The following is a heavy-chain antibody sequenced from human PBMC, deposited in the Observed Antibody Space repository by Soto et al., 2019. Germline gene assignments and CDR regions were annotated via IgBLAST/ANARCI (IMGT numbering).Heavy chain of an antibody. CDR2: IRSKAHGGTT. V-gene: IGHV3-49*04. CDR1: GFTFGDYA. Sequence: GGSLRLSCTASGFTFGDYAMSWVRQAPGKGLEWVGFIRSKAHGGTTEYAASVKGRFTISRDDSKSIAYLQMNSLKTEDTAVYYCTRAWCSGGSCYSSAFDIWGQGTMVTVSS. J-gene: IGHJ3*02. D-gene: IGHD2-15*01. CDR3: TRAWCSGGSCYSSAFDI.